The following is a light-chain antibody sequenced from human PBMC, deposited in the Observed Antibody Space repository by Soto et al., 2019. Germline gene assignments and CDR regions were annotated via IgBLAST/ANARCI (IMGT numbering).Light chain of an antibody. CDR2: DVS. V-gene: IGLV2-14*01. CDR1: SSDVGGYTY. J-gene: IGLJ2*01. Sequence: QSALTQPASVSGSPGQSITFSSTGTSSDVGGYTYVSWYQQHPGKAPKLRIYDVSNRPSGVSNRFSGSKSGNTASLTISGLQAEDEADYYCSSYTSSSTRVFGGGTKLTVL. CDR3: SSYTSSSTRV.